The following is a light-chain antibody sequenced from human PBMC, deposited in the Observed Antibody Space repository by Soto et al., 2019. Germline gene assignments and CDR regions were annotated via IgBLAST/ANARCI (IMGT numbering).Light chain of an antibody. Sequence: EIRMTQSPATLSVYTGERATLSCRASQNVNNNLAWYQQKLGQAPRLLIYGASTRATGIPARFSGSGSGTEFTLTISSRQSEDFAVYYCQQYNSWTPNTFCQGRRLEIK. CDR3: QQYNSWTPNT. J-gene: IGKJ5*01. CDR2: GAS. V-gene: IGKV3-15*01. CDR1: QNVNNN.